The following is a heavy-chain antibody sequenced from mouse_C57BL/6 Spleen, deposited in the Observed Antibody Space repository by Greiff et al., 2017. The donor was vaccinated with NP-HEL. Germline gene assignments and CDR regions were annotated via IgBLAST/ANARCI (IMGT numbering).Heavy chain of an antibody. CDR2: ISYDGSN. Sequence: ESGPGLVKPSQSLSLTCSVTGYSITSGYYWNWIRQFPGNKLEWMGYISYDGSNNYNPSLKNRISITRDTSKNQFFLKLNSVTTEDTATYYCARTPLYYYGRESRELDYWGQGTSVTVSS. J-gene: IGHJ4*01. V-gene: IGHV3-6*01. CDR1: GYSITSGYY. CDR3: ARTPLYYYGRESRELDY. D-gene: IGHD1-1*01.